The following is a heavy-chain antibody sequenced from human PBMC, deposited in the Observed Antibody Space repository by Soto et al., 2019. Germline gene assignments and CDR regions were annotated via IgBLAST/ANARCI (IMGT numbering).Heavy chain of an antibody. Sequence: GESLKISCKGSGYSFTSYWIGWVRQMPGKGLEWMGIIYPGDSDTRYSPSFQGQVTISADKSISTAYLQWSSLKASDTAMYYCARTADSSSWPRQYYYGMDVWGQGTTVTVS. CDR3: ARTADSSSWPRQYYYGMDV. J-gene: IGHJ6*02. D-gene: IGHD6-13*01. CDR1: GYSFTSYW. V-gene: IGHV5-51*01. CDR2: IYPGDSDT.